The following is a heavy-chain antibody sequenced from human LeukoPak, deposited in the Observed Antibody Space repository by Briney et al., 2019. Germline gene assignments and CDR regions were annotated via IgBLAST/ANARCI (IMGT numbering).Heavy chain of an antibody. Sequence: GGSLRLSCAASGFTFSSYGMSWVRQAPGKGLEWVSAISGSGGSTYYADSVKGRFTISRDNSKNTLYLQMNSLRAEDTAVYYCAKAQLLWFGESPDYWGQGTLVTVSS. V-gene: IGHV3-23*01. CDR2: ISGSGGST. CDR3: AKAQLLWFGESPDY. CDR1: GFTFSSYG. J-gene: IGHJ4*02. D-gene: IGHD3-10*01.